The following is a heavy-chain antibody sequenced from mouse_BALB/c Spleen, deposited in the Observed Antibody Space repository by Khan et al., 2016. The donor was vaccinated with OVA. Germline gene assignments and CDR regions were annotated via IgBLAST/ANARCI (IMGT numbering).Heavy chain of an antibody. D-gene: IGHD1-1*02. Sequence: QVQLKESGPGLVAPSPSLSITCTASGFSLSDYGVSWIRQPPGKGLEWLGVIWGGGSTYYTSALKSSLSISKDNSTSQVFIKMNSLQADDAAVYYCAKGLWSYYFALDYWGQGTSVTVSS. V-gene: IGHV2-6-5*01. CDR3: AKGLWSYYFALDY. CDR2: IWGGGST. J-gene: IGHJ4*01. CDR1: GFSLSDYG.